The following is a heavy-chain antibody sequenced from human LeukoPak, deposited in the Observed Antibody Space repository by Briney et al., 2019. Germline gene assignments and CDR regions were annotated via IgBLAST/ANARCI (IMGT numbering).Heavy chain of an antibody. Sequence: PGGSLRLSCAASGFSFSSYWMSWVRQAPGKGLEWVANIKQDGSEKYYVDSVKGRFTISRDNAKNSLYLQMNSLRAEDTAVYYCARDCPSSGCQRVNDYWGQGTLVTVSS. CDR3: ARDCPSSGCQRVNDY. J-gene: IGHJ4*02. CDR1: GFSFSSYW. D-gene: IGHD6-19*01. CDR2: IKQDGSEK. V-gene: IGHV3-7*01.